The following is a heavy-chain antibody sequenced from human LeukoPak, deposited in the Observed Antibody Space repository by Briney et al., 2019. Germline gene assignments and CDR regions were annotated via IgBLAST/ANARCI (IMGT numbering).Heavy chain of an antibody. V-gene: IGHV3-21*01. Sequence: GGSLRLSCAASGFTFSSYSMNWVRQAPGKGLEWVSSISSSSSYIYYADSVKGRFTISRDNAKNSLYLQMNSLRAEDTAVYYCARDFGSSWPWYFDLWGRGTLVTVSS. CDR3: ARDFGSSWPWYFDL. CDR1: GFTFSSYS. D-gene: IGHD6-13*01. J-gene: IGHJ2*01. CDR2: ISSSSSYI.